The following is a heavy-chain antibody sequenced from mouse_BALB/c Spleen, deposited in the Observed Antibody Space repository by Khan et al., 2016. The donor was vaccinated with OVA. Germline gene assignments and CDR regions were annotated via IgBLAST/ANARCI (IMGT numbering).Heavy chain of an antibody. D-gene: IGHD1-1*01. J-gene: IGHJ3*01. CDR1: GYTFTNYI. CDR2: INPYNDGA. CDR3: ARDYGSSFWFAY. Sequence: VQLKQSGPELVKPGASVKMSCKASGYTFTNYIIHWVKQKPGQGLEWIGYINPYNDGAKYNDKFKDKATLTSDKSSSTASMELIGLTSEDSAVYDGARDYGSSFWFAYWGQGTLVTVSA. V-gene: IGHV1S136*01.